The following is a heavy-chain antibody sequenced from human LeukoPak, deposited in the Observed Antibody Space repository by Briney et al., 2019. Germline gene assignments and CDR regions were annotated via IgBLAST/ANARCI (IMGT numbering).Heavy chain of an antibody. V-gene: IGHV3-66*01. J-gene: IGHJ4*02. CDR1: GFIVSSNY. CDR2: TYSDGTT. D-gene: IGHD3-10*01. Sequence: GGSLRLSCAASGFIVSSNYMSWVRQAPGKGLEWVSVTYSDGTTYYADSVKGRFTISRDNSKNTLYLQMNSLRAEDTAVYYCARGPAGVLWFGELLGYWGQGTLVTVSS. CDR3: ARGPAGVLWFGELLGY.